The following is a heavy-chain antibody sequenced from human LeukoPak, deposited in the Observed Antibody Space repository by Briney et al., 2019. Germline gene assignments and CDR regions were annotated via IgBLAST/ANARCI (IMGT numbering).Heavy chain of an antibody. V-gene: IGHV4-39*07. D-gene: IGHD3-22*01. CDR2: IYYSGST. CDR1: GGSISSSSYY. CDR3: ASNGGLGDSSGYYY. J-gene: IGHJ4*02. Sequence: SETLSLTCTVSGGSISSSSYYWGWIRQPPGKGLEWIGSIYYSGSTYYNPSLKSRVTISVDTSKNQFSLKLSSVTAADTAVYYCASNGGLGDSSGYYYWGQGTLVTVSS.